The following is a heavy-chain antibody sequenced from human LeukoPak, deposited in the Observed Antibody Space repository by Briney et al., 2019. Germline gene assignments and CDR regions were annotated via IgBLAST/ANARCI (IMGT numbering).Heavy chain of an antibody. Sequence: SETLFLTCTVSGDSISSYYWSWIRQPPGKGLEWIGYIYYSGSTNYNPSLKSRVTISVDTSKNQLSLKLSSVTVADTAVYYCAGGQWLVWGVYWGQGTLVTVSS. V-gene: IGHV4-59*12. CDR2: IYYSGST. CDR1: GDSISSYY. J-gene: IGHJ4*02. D-gene: IGHD6-19*01. CDR3: AGGQWLVWGVY.